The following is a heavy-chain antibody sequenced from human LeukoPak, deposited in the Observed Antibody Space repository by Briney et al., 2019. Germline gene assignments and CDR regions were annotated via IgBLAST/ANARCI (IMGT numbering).Heavy chain of an antibody. CDR2: ISGSGGSP. D-gene: IGHD5-24*01. CDR3: AKDGMATISYYFDY. CDR1: GFTFSSYA. J-gene: IGHJ4*02. Sequence: GGSLRLSCAASGFTFSSYAMSWVRQAPGKGLEWVSAISGSGGSPYYADSVKGRFTISRDNSKNTLYLQMNSLGAEDTAVYYCAKDGMATISYYFDYWGQGTLVTVSS. V-gene: IGHV3-23*01.